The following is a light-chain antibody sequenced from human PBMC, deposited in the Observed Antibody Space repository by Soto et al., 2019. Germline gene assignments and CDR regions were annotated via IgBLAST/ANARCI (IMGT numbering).Light chain of an antibody. Sequence: QSALTQPASVSGSPGQSITISCTGTSSDVGGYNYVSWYQQHPGKAPKLMIYDVSNRPSGVSNRFSGPKSGNTASLTISGLQAEDEADYYCSSYTSSVVVFGGGTQLTVL. CDR3: SSYTSSVVV. J-gene: IGLJ2*01. CDR2: DVS. CDR1: SSDVGGYNY. V-gene: IGLV2-14*01.